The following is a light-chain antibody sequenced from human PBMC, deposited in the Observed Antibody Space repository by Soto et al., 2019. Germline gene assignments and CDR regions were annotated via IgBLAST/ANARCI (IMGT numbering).Light chain of an antibody. V-gene: IGKV3-20*01. J-gene: IGKJ3*01. CDR2: GAS. CDR1: QSVSSSF. Sequence: EIVLTQSPGTLSLSPGERATLSCRATQSVSSSFLAWYQHKPGQAPRLLIYGASSRATGIPDRFSGSGSGTDFTLTISRLEPEDFAVYYCQHYGSSFTFGPGTKVDT. CDR3: QHYGSSFT.